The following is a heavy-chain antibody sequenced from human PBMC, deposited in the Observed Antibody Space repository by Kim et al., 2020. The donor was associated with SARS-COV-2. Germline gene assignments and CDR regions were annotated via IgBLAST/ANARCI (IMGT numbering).Heavy chain of an antibody. CDR2: ISWNSGSI. J-gene: IGHJ3*02. CDR1: GFTFGDYA. V-gene: IGHV3-9*01. D-gene: IGHD3-16*01. CDR3: AKDKNFGVKTHAFDI. Sequence: GGSLRLSCAASGFTFGDYAMHWVRQAPGKGLEWVSGISWNSGSIGYADSVKGRFTISRDNAKNSLYLQMNSLRAEDTALYYCAKDKNFGVKTHAFDIWGQGTMVTVSS.